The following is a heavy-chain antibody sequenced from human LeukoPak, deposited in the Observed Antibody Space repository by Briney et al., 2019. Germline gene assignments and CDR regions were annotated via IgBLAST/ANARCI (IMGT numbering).Heavy chain of an antibody. CDR3: ARGQKETFTIFGVVIMMPFDY. CDR1: GFTFSSYS. Sequence: GGSLRLSCAASGFTFSSYSMNWVRQAPGKGLEWVSSISSSSGYIYYADSMKGRFTISRDNAKNSLYLQMNSLGAEDAALYYCARGQKETFTIFGVVIMMPFDYWGQGTPVTVSS. CDR2: ISSSSGYI. D-gene: IGHD3-3*01. V-gene: IGHV3-21*01. J-gene: IGHJ4*02.